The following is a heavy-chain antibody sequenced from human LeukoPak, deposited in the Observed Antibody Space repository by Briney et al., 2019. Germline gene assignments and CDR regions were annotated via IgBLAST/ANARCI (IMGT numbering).Heavy chain of an antibody. D-gene: IGHD3-10*01. V-gene: IGHV1-69*05. CDR3: AGWVTMVRGVTYYYMDV. CDR2: IIPIFGTA. J-gene: IGHJ6*03. Sequence: ASVKVSCEASGGAFNNYAISWVRQAPGQGLEWMGGIIPIFGTANYAQNFQGRVTITTDESTSTAYMELSSLRSEDTAVYYCAGWVTMVRGVTYYYMDVWGKGTSVTVSS. CDR1: GGAFNNYA.